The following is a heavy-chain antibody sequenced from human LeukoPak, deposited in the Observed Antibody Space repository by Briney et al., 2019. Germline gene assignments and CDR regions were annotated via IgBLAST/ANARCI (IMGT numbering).Heavy chain of an antibody. D-gene: IGHD1-26*01. Sequence: GGSLRLPCAASGFTFSSYGMHWVRQAPGKGLEWVAVIWYDGSNKYYADSVKGRFTISRDNSKNTLYLQMNSLRAEDTAVYYCAREDGGSYNSDYWGQGTLVTVSS. CDR2: IWYDGSNK. J-gene: IGHJ4*02. V-gene: IGHV3-33*01. CDR1: GFTFSSYG. CDR3: AREDGGSYNSDY.